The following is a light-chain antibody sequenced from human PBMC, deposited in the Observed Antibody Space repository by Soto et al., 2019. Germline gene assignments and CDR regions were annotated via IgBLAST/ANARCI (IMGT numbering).Light chain of an antibody. CDR1: QSIRRW. CDR2: DAS. V-gene: IGKV1-5*01. J-gene: IGKJ1*01. Sequence: DIQMTQSPSMLSASVGDRVTIACRASQSIRRWLAWYQQKPGKAPKLLIFDASTLESGVPSRFSGRGSETEFTLTISSLQPDDFANYYCQQYNSYSPATFGQGTKVEI. CDR3: QQYNSYSPAT.